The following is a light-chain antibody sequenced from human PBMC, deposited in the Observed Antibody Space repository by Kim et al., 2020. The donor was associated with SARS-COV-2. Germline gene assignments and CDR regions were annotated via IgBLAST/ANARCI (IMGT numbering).Light chain of an antibody. CDR1: SSNIGKNA. CDR2: YDN. Sequence: QSVLTQPPSVSEAPRPRVTISCSGSSSNIGKNAVNWYQQLPGKAPKLLIYYDNLLPSGVSDRFSGSKSGTSASLAISGLQSEDEADYYCAAWDDSLTAWVFGGGTQLTVL. CDR3: AAWDDSLTAWV. J-gene: IGLJ3*02. V-gene: IGLV1-36*01.